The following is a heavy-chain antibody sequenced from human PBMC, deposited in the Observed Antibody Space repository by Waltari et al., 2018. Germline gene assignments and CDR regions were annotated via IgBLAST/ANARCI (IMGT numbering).Heavy chain of an antibody. CDR3: ANTGISGYYYGMDV. V-gene: IGHV3-23*01. CDR1: GFTFRSYA. D-gene: IGHD3-22*01. CDR2: VSGSGGST. Sequence: EVQLLESGGGLVQPGGSLRLSCAASGFTFRSYAMSWVRQAPGKGLEWVSAVSGSGGSTYYADSVKCRFTISRDNSKNTLYLQMNSLRAEDTAVYYCANTGISGYYYGMDVWGQGTTVTISS. J-gene: IGHJ6*02.